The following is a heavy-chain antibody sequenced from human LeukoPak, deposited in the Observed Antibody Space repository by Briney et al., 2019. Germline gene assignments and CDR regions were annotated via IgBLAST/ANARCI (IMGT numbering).Heavy chain of an antibody. V-gene: IGHV1-69*10. D-gene: IGHD6-19*01. CDR2: IIPILGIA. CDR3: AREAVAGTTFPLFDY. Sequence: SVKLSCKSSGGTFSSYTISWVRQPPGQGLEWMGGIIPILGIANYAQKFQGRVTITADKSTSTAYIELSSLRSEDTAEYYCAREAVAGTTFPLFDYWGQGTLVTVSS. J-gene: IGHJ4*02. CDR1: GGTFSSYT.